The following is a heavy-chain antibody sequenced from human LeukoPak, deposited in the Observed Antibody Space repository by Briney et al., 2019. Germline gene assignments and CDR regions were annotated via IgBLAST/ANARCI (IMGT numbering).Heavy chain of an antibody. CDR1: GYIFTSYY. CDR3: AREGSSYDLDNFDY. D-gene: IGHD6-6*01. CDR2: INPSGGST. V-gene: IGHV1-46*01. J-gene: IGHJ4*02. Sequence: ASVKVSCKASGYIFTSYYMHWVRQAPGQGLEWMGIINPSGGSTSYAQKFQGRVTMTRDMSTSTAYMELSSLRSEDTAVYYCAREGSSYDLDNFDYWGQGTLVTVSS.